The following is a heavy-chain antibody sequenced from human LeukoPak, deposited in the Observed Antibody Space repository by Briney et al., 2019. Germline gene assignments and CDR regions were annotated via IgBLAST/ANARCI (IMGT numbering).Heavy chain of an antibody. CDR2: IYYSGST. D-gene: IGHD2-2*01. V-gene: IGHV4-39*01. CDR3: ASSIGYCSSSSCYDYFYYMDV. CDR1: GGSISSSSYY. Sequence: SETLSLTCTVSGGSISSSSYYWGWIRQPPGKGLEWIGSIYYSGSTYYNPSLKSRVTISVDTSKNQFSLKLSSVTAADTAVYYCASSIGYCSSSSCYDYFYYMDVWGKGTTVTVSS. J-gene: IGHJ6*03.